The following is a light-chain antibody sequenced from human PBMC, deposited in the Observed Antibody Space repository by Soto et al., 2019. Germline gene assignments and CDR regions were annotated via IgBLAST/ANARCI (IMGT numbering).Light chain of an antibody. J-gene: IGKJ5*01. CDR2: GAS. CDR1: QSVSNN. Sequence: EIVLTPSPGTLSLSPGERATLSCRASQSVSNNYLAWYQQKPGQAPRLLIYGASSRATGIPARFSGSGSGTEFTLTINSLQSEDFAVYYCQQYNNWPFITFGQGTRLEIK. V-gene: IGKV3-15*01. CDR3: QQYNNWPFIT.